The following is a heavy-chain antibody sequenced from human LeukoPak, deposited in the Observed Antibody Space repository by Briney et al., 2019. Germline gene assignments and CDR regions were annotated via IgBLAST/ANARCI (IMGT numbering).Heavy chain of an antibody. V-gene: IGHV4-39*01. Sequence: PLETLSLTCTVSGGSISSSSYYWGWIRQPPGKGLEWIGSIYYSGSTYYNPSLKSRVTISVDTSKNQFSLKLSSVTAADTAVYYCAGGVHDFWSGYYRAFDYWGQGTLVTVSS. J-gene: IGHJ4*02. D-gene: IGHD3-3*01. CDR3: AGGVHDFWSGYYRAFDY. CDR1: GGSISSSSYY. CDR2: IYYSGST.